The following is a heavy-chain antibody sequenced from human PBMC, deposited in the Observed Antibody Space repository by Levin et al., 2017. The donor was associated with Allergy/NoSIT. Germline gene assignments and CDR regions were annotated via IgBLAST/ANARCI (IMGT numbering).Heavy chain of an antibody. Sequence: GWSLRLSCTASGFTFSSYAMSWVRQAPGKGLEWVSGMSNSGGSTYYADSVKGRFTLSRDNSKNTLYLQMNSLRAEDTAIYYCAKDLYISGWYGGFDYWGQGTLVTVSS. J-gene: IGHJ4*02. CDR3: AKDLYISGWYGGFDY. CDR2: MSNSGGST. V-gene: IGHV3-23*01. CDR1: GFTFSSYA. D-gene: IGHD6-19*01.